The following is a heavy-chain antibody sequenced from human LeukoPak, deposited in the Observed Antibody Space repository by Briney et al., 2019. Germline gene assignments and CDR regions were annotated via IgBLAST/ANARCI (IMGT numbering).Heavy chain of an antibody. V-gene: IGHV3-30*02. CDR3: ARNGGSGWYGYFDY. D-gene: IGHD6-19*01. CDR1: GFTFSSYG. J-gene: IGHJ4*02. CDR2: IRYDGSNK. Sequence: GGSLRLSCAASGFTFSSYGMHWVRQAPGKGLEWVAFIRYDGSNKYYADSVKGRFTISRDNSKNTLYLQMNSLTAEDTAVYHCARNGGSGWYGYFDYWGQGTLVTVSS.